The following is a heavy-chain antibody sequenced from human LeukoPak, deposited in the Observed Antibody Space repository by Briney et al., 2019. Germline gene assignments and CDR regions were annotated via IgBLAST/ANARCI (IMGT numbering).Heavy chain of an antibody. J-gene: IGHJ4*02. CDR3: ARGRGYSFIH. CDR2: ISSTGTTI. D-gene: IGHD5-18*01. Sequence: PGGSLRLSCAASGFTFSSYEMNWVRQAPGKGLEWVSYISSTGTTIYYADSVKGRFTISRDNSKNTLYLQMNSLRAEDTAVYYCARGRGYSFIHWGQGTLVTVSS. V-gene: IGHV3-48*03. CDR1: GFTFSSYE.